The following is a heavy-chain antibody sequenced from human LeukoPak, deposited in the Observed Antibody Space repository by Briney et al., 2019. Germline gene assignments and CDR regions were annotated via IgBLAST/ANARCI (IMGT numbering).Heavy chain of an antibody. V-gene: IGHV3-74*03. CDR3: ARDWRNKYSNSWSRGEWYFDL. Sequence: PGGSLRLSCAGSGFNFTGYWMHWVRQAPGKGLEWISRLYSDGRSLTYADSVMGRFTISRDNAKNMLYLQMNSLRAEDTALYYCARDWRNKYSNSWSRGEWYFDLWGRGTLVSVSS. D-gene: IGHD6-13*01. CDR2: LYSDGRSL. CDR1: GFNFTGYW. J-gene: IGHJ2*01.